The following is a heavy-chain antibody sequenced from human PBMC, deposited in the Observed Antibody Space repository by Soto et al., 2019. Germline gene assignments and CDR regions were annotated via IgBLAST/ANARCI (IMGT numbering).Heavy chain of an antibody. Sequence: PVESLKISFKGSGYSFTRYWMTWVRQVPGKGLEWVGRFEPSDSYNNHSPSFRGHVSISVDKSITTPYLHWSSLKASDTPIYYCSRQPGMAPLDYWGQGTLVTVSS. CDR1: GYSFTRYW. D-gene: IGHD2-8*01. CDR2: FEPSDSYN. J-gene: IGHJ4*02. CDR3: SRQPGMAPLDY. V-gene: IGHV5-10-1*01.